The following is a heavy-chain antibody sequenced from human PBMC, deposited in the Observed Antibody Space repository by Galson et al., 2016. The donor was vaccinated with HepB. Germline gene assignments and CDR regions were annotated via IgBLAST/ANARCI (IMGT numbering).Heavy chain of an antibody. V-gene: IGHV6-1*01. Sequence: CAISGDSVSSSSAAWNWIRQTPSRGLEWLGRTFYRSKWHNEYAVSVLSRISIKSDTSKNQFSLQLNSVSPEDTAVYYCARDPGWQYRDSGSYLGWFEPWGQGTLVTVSS. D-gene: IGHD1-26*01. CDR3: ARDPGWQYRDSGSYLGWFEP. CDR2: TFYRSKWHN. CDR1: GDSVSSSSAA. J-gene: IGHJ5*02.